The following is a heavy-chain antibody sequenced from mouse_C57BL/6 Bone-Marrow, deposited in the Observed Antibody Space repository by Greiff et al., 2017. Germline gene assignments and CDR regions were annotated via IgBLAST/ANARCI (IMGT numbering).Heavy chain of an antibody. Sequence: EVKLQQSGPELVKPGASVKISCKASGYTFTDYYMNWVKQSHGKSLEWIGDINPNNGGTSYNQKFKGKATLTVDKSSSTAYMELRSLTSEDSAVYYCAREDYGNPYAMDYWGQGTSVTVSS. J-gene: IGHJ4*01. CDR1: GYTFTDYY. V-gene: IGHV1-26*01. D-gene: IGHD2-1*01. CDR3: AREDYGNPYAMDY. CDR2: INPNNGGT.